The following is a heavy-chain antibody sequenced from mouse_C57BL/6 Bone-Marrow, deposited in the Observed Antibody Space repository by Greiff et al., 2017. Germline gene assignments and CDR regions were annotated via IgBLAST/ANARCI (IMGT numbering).Heavy chain of an antibody. CDR3: ARSGVFITTVVASMDC. Sequence: QVQLQQSGAELARPGASVKLSCKASGYTFTSYGISWVKQRTGQGLEWIGEIYPRSGNTYYNEKFKGKATLTADKSSSTAYMELRSLTSEDSAVYFCARSGVFITTVVASMDCWGQGTSVTVSS. V-gene: IGHV1-81*01. CDR2: IYPRSGNT. J-gene: IGHJ4*01. CDR1: GYTFTSYG. D-gene: IGHD1-1*01.